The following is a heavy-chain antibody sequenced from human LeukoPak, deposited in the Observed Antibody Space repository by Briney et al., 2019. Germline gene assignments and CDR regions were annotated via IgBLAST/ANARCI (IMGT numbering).Heavy chain of an antibody. CDR1: GFTFRSYG. Sequence: GRSLRLSCAASGFTFRSYGMHWVRQAPGKGLEWVAVIWYDGSNKYYADSVKGRFTISRDNSKNTLYLQMNSLRAEDTAVYYCTTYTATTPYFFDYWGQGTLVTVSS. J-gene: IGHJ4*02. CDR3: TTYTATTPYFFDY. D-gene: IGHD4-17*01. V-gene: IGHV3-33*01. CDR2: IWYDGSNK.